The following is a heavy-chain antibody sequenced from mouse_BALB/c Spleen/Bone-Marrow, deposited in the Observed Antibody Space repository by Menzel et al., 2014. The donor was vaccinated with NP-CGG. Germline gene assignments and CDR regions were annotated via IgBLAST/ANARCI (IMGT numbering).Heavy chain of an antibody. V-gene: IGHV1-87*01. CDR2: IYPGDGDT. CDR3: ARSGNHRYFDV. J-gene: IGHJ1*01. Sequence: QVQLQQTGAELPRPGASVKLSCKASGYTFTSYWMQWVKQRPGQGPEWIGAIYPGDGDTRYTQRFKGKATLTADKSSSTAYMQLSSLASEDCAVYYCARSGNHRYFDVWGAGSTGTVS. CDR1: GYTFTSYW. D-gene: IGHD2-1*01.